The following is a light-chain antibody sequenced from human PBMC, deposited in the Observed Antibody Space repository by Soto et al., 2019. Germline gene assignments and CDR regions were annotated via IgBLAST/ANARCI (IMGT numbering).Light chain of an antibody. V-gene: IGKV3-20*01. CDR2: GTS. CDR3: QQSDDPVT. Sequence: ESVLTQAPATLLLSSGERATLSCRASQSLGSNYLTSYQQKSGQAPRLLLYGTSSRATGIPDRFSGSGSGTDFTLTISRLEPEDFAVYYCQQSDDPVTVGGGTKLDIK. J-gene: IGKJ4*01. CDR1: QSLGSNY.